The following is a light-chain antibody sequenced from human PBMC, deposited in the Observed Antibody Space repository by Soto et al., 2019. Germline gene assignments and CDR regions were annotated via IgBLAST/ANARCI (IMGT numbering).Light chain of an antibody. Sequence: EIVMTQSPATLSVSPGERDTLSCRASQSVNFNLAWYQQKLGQAPRLLMYGASSRATGIPARFSGSGSRTEFTFSISSLQSEDFAVYYCQQYENWPRTFGQGTKV. CDR2: GAS. J-gene: IGKJ1*01. CDR3: QQYENWPRT. CDR1: QSVNFN. V-gene: IGKV3-15*01.